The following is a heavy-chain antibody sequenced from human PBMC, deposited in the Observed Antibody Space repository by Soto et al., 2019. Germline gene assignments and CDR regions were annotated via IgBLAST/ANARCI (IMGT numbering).Heavy chain of an antibody. V-gene: IGHV1-2*04. CDR3: ARGFPPLSTSSLADY. D-gene: IGHD2-2*01. CDR2: INPNSGGT. CDR1: GYTFTSYD. J-gene: IGHJ4*02. Sequence: ASVKVSCKASGYTFTSYDINWVRQATGQGLEWMGWINPNSGGTNYAQKFQGWVTMTRDTSISTAYMELSRLRSDDTAVYYCARGFPPLSTSSLADYWGQGTLVTVSS.